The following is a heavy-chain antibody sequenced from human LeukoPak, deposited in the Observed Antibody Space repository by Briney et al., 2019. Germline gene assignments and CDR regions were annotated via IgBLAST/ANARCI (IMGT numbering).Heavy chain of an antibody. J-gene: IGHJ4*02. CDR3: AKGADCGGDCWYFDY. CDR1: GFTFSSYA. CDR2: ISGSGGST. V-gene: IGHV3-23*01. D-gene: IGHD2-21*02. Sequence: GGSLRLSCAASGFTFSSYAMSWVRQAPGKGLEWVSVISGSGGSTCYADSVKGRFTISRDNSKNTLYLQMNSLRAEDTAVYYCAKGADCGGDCWYFDYWGQGTLVTVSS.